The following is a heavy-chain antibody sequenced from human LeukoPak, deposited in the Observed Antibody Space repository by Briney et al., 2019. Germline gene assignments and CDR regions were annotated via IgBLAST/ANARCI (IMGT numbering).Heavy chain of an antibody. D-gene: IGHD2-15*01. CDR3: AKDGEGGPFDY. CDR2: ISYDGSNK. Sequence: PGRSLRLSCAASGFTFSSYGMHWVRQAPGKGLEWVAVISYDGSNKYYADSVKGRFTISRDNSKNTLYLQMNSLRAEDTAVYYCAKDGEGGPFDYWGQGTLVTVSS. J-gene: IGHJ4*02. CDR1: GFTFSSYG. V-gene: IGHV3-30*18.